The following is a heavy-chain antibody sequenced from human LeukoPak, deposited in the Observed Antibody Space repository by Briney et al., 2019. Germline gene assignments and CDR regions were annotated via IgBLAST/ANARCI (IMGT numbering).Heavy chain of an antibody. CDR1: GFTFSNHG. V-gene: IGHV3-33*01. D-gene: IGHD5-24*01. J-gene: IGHJ4*02. Sequence: PGGSLRLSCAASGFTFSNHGFFWVRQAPGKGLEWVAVIWYDGSKKFYADCVKGRFTISRDDSKNTLYLQMNSLRDEDTAVYHCASDLTGYNDYWGQGTLVTVSS. CDR3: ASDLTGYNDY. CDR2: IWYDGSKK.